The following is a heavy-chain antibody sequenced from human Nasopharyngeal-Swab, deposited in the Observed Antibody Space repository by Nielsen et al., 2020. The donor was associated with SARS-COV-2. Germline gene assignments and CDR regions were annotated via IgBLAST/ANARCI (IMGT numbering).Heavy chain of an antibody. CDR3: ARGGGGSGWSLDY. J-gene: IGHJ4*02. D-gene: IGHD6-19*01. CDR1: GYILPSYD. V-gene: IGHV1-8*01. CDR2: MNPNRGNT. Sequence: ASVKVSCKASGYILPSYDFNWVRQATGQGLEGMGWMNPNRGNTGYAHKFQGRVTMTSNTTISTAYMELSSLRSEDTAVYYCARGGGGSGWSLDYWGQGTLVTVSS.